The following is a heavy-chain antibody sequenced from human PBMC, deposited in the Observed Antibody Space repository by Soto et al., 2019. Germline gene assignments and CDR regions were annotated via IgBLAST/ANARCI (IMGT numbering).Heavy chain of an antibody. V-gene: IGHV4-39*01. J-gene: IGHJ4*02. Sequence: SEALSLTCTVSGGSISSSSYYWGWIRQPPVKGLEWIGSIYYSGSTYYNPSLKSRVTISVDTSKNQFSLKLSSVTAADTAVYYCASRYYDFWSGYYGRLDYWGQGXLVTVYS. CDR3: ASRYYDFWSGYYGRLDY. CDR1: GGSISSSSYY. D-gene: IGHD3-3*01. CDR2: IYYSGST.